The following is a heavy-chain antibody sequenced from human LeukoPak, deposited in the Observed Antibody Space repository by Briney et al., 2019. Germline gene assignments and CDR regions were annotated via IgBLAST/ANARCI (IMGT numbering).Heavy chain of an antibody. J-gene: IGHJ4*02. CDR2: IKQDGSER. Sequence: SGGSLRLSCAASGFSFSSYWMSWVRQAPGKGLEWVANIKQDGSERFYVDSVKGRFTISRDNAKNLLYLQMNSLRAEDTAVYHCARDNSYDVLSTFDYWGQGSLVTVSS. D-gene: IGHD2/OR15-2a*01. CDR3: ARDNSYDVLSTFDY. CDR1: GFSFSSYW. V-gene: IGHV3-7*01.